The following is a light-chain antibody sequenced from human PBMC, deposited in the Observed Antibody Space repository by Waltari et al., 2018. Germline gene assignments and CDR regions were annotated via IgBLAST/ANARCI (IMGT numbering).Light chain of an antibody. CDR1: QSVRKY. V-gene: IGKV3-20*01. Sequence: EIVLTQSPGTLSWSPGEGATLSCRASQSVRKYLAWYQQRPGQAPRLLIYDASTRATGIPDRFSGSGFGTDFSLTISRLEPEDFAVYYCQKYESLPATFGQGTKVEIK. CDR3: QKYESLPAT. CDR2: DAS. J-gene: IGKJ1*01.